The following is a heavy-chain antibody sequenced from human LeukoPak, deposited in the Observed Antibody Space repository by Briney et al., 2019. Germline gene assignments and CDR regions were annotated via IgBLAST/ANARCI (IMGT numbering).Heavy chain of an antibody. D-gene: IGHD4-17*01. J-gene: IGHJ6*02. CDR3: AKDLRGDGDYFHYYYYGMDV. CDR2: IYSCGST. Sequence: GGSLRLSCAASGFTVSSNYMSWVRQAPGKGLEWVSVIYSCGSTYYADSVKGRFTISRDNSKNTLYLQMNSLRAEDTAVYYCAKDLRGDGDYFHYYYYGMDVWGQGTTVTVSS. V-gene: IGHV3-66*03. CDR1: GFTVSSNY.